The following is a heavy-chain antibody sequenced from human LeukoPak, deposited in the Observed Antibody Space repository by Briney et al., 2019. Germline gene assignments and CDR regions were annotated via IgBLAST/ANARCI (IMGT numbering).Heavy chain of an antibody. CDR1: GFTFSSYG. D-gene: IGHD3-22*01. V-gene: IGHV3-33*06. Sequence: GGSLRLSCAASGFTFSSYGMHWVRQAPGKGLEWVAIIWYDGSNTYYADSVKGRFTISRDNSKNTLYVQMNSLRAEDTAVYYCPKDALLEPYYDSSGYYSDALDIWGQGTMVTVSS. CDR2: IWYDGSNT. CDR3: PKDALLEPYYDSSGYYSDALDI. J-gene: IGHJ3*02.